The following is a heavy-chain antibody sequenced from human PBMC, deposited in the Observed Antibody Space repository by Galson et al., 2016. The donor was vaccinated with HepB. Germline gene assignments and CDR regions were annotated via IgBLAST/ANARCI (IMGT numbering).Heavy chain of an antibody. V-gene: IGHV1-18*01. Sequence: SVKVSCKASGYTFTSYGISWVRQAPGQGLEWMGWISAYNGNTNYAQKLQGRVSMTTDTSTSTAYMELRSLRSDDTAVYYCARYYYGSGSSPPYLRRWGGDWFFDLWGRGTLITVSS. CDR1: GYTFTSYG. CDR3: ARYYYGSGSSPPYLRRWGGDWFFDL. J-gene: IGHJ2*01. CDR2: ISAYNGNT. D-gene: IGHD3-10*01.